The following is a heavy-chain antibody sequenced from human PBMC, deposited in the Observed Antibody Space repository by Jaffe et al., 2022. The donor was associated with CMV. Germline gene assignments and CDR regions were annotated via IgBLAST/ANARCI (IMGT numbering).Heavy chain of an antibody. D-gene: IGHD3-10*01. V-gene: IGHV4-39*01. Sequence: QLQLQESGPGLVKPSETLSLTCTVSGGSISSSSYYWGWIRQPPGKGLEWIGSIYYSGSTYYNPSLKSRVTISVDTSKNQFSLKLSSVTAADTAVYYCARHFTAPGGYMDVWGKGTTVTVSS. CDR1: GGSISSSSYY. CDR3: ARHFTAPGGYMDV. CDR2: IYYSGST. J-gene: IGHJ6*03.